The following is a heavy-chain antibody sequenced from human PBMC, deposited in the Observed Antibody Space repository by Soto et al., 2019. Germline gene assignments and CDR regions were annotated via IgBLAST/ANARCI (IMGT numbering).Heavy chain of an antibody. Sequence: KASETLSLTCSISGGSISSGDYYWNWIRQPPGMGLEWIGYISYSGATYYNPSLKSRVSMSVDTSKTLFSLRLTSVTATDTAVYYCAREGLDDGDPFFDYWGRGTLVTVYS. V-gene: IGHV4-30-4*01. J-gene: IGHJ4*02. CDR1: GGSISSGDYY. CDR2: ISYSGAT. D-gene: IGHD4-17*01. CDR3: AREGLDDGDPFFDY.